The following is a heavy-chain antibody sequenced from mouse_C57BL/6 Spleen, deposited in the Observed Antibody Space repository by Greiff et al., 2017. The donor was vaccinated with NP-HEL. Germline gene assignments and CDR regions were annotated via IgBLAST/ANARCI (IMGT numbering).Heavy chain of an antibody. V-gene: IGHV1-54*01. J-gene: IGHJ2*01. CDR2: INPGSGGT. CDR3: ARDSSFDY. D-gene: IGHD3-2*02. Sequence: QVQLQQSGAELVRPGTSVKVSCKASGYAFTNYLIEWVKQRPGQGLEWIGVINPGSGGTNYNEKFKGKATLTVDKSSSTAYMKLRSLTSEDSAVYYCARDSSFDYWGQGTTLTVSS. CDR1: GYAFTNYL.